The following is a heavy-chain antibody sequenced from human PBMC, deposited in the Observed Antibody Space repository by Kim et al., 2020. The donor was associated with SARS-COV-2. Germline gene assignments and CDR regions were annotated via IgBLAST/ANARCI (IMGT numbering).Heavy chain of an antibody. CDR3: ARGEKVRGVIIIPDAFDI. Sequence: ASVKVSCKASGYTFTSYGISWVRQAPGQGLEWMGWISAYNGNTNYAQKLQGRVTMTTDTSTSTAYMELRSLRSDDTAMYYCARGEKVRGVIIIPDAFDIWGQGTMVTVSS. V-gene: IGHV1-18*01. D-gene: IGHD3-10*01. CDR1: GYTFTSYG. CDR2: ISAYNGNT. J-gene: IGHJ3*02.